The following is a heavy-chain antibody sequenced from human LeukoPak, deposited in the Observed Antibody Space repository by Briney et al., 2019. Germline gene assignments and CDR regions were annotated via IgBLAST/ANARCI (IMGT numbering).Heavy chain of an antibody. CDR2: TYYRSQWYN. CDR3: ARGWNYIDS. Sequence: SQTLSLTCAISGGSVSSSSATWSWIRQSPSSGLECLGRTYYRSQWYNDYAVSARSRITINPDTSKNQFSLHLNSVTPEDTAVYYCARGWNYIDSWGQGTLVTVSS. CDR1: GGSVSSSSAT. D-gene: IGHD1-1*01. J-gene: IGHJ4*02. V-gene: IGHV6-1*01.